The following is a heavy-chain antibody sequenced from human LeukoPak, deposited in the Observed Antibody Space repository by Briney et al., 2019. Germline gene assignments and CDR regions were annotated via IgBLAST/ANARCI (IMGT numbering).Heavy chain of an antibody. Sequence: GGSLRLSCAASGFTFSSYGIHWVRQAPGKGLEWVAFIRYDGSNKYYADYVKGRFTISRDNSKNTLYPQMNSLRAEDTAVYSCAKARSYYDSSGYDYWGQGTLVTVSS. V-gene: IGHV3-30*02. D-gene: IGHD3-22*01. CDR3: AKARSYYDSSGYDY. CDR1: GFTFSSYG. CDR2: IRYDGSNK. J-gene: IGHJ4*02.